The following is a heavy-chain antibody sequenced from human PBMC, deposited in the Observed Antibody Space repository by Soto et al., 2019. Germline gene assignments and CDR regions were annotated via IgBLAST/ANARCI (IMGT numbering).Heavy chain of an antibody. CDR2: IYYSGST. J-gene: IGHJ4*02. D-gene: IGHD5-18*01. V-gene: IGHV4-59*01. CDR1: GGSISSYY. CDR3: ARGGYSYGPWSLDY. Sequence: QVQLQESGPGLVKPSETLSLTCTASGGSISSYYWSWIRQPPGKGLEWIGYIYYSGSTNYNPSLKSRVTISIDTPKNQFSLKLSSVTAADTAVYYCARGGYSYGPWSLDYWGQGTLVTVSS.